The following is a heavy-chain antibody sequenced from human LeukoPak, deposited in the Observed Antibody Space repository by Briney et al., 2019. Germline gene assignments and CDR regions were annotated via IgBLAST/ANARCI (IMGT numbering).Heavy chain of an antibody. D-gene: IGHD6-13*01. CDR3: AKAAAGSQHSYYYYYYLDV. Sequence: GASVKVSCKASGYTFTSYDINWVRQATGQGLEWMGWMNPNSGNTGYAQKFQGRVTMTRNTSISTAYMELSSLRSEDTAVYYCAKAAAGSQHSYYYYYYLDVWGTGTTVTISS. V-gene: IGHV1-8*01. J-gene: IGHJ6*03. CDR2: MNPNSGNT. CDR1: GYTFTSYD.